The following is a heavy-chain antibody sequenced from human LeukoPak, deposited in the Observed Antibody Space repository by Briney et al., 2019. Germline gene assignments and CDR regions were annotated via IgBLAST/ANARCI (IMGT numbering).Heavy chain of an antibody. Sequence: GGSLRLSCAASGFTFSSCWMHWVRQAPGKGLVWVSRVNSDGSSTSYADSVKGRFTISRDNAKNTLYLQMNSLRAEDTAVYYCARPDYGDYHFDYWGQGTLVTVSS. CDR1: GFTFSSCW. CDR2: VNSDGSST. D-gene: IGHD4-17*01. J-gene: IGHJ4*02. V-gene: IGHV3-74*01. CDR3: ARPDYGDYHFDY.